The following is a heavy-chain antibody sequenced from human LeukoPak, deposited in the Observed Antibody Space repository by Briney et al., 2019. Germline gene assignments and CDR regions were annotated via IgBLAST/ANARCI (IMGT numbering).Heavy chain of an antibody. Sequence: PWGALILSCAASGGTFISDEMNWLRQAPGEWLEWVSYISSSGSSIYYAESVKGRLTISKDNLKNSLNLQMTSLRAEDTAVYYCTRDFPFSDAFDIWGQGTMVTVSS. V-gene: IGHV3-48*03. J-gene: IGHJ3*02. CDR3: TRDFPFSDAFDI. CDR2: ISSSGSSI. CDR1: GGTFISDE.